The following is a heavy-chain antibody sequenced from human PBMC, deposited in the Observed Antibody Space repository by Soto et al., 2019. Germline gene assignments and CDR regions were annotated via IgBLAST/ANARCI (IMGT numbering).Heavy chain of an antibody. J-gene: IGHJ6*02. CDR1: GGSISTYY. V-gene: IGHV4-4*07. CDR3: ARGEGNGRLRGIDV. Sequence: SETLSLTCTVSGGSISTYYWSWIRQPAGKRLEWIGLIYTSGSSNYNPSLKSRVTMSIDTYKNQFSLKLSSVTAADTAVYYCARGEGNGRLRGIDVWVQGTTV. CDR2: IYTSGSS. D-gene: IGHD2-8*01.